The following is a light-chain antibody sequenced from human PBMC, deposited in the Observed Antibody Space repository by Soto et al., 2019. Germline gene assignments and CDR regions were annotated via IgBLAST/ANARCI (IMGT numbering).Light chain of an antibody. V-gene: IGKV3-15*01. Sequence: EIVMTQSPAILSVSPGERATLSCRASQSVSSNLAWYQQKPGQAPRLLIYGAFTRATGIPDRFSGSGSGTKFPLTISGLQSEDFAVYYCQQYNSWPPYTFGQGTRLEIK. CDR1: QSVSSN. J-gene: IGKJ2*01. CDR3: QQYNSWPPYT. CDR2: GAF.